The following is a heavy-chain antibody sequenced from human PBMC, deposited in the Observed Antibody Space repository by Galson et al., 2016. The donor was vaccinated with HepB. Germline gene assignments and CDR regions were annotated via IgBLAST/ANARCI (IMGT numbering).Heavy chain of an antibody. CDR1: GDSVASNSGG. Sequence: CAISGDSVASNSGGWNWIRQSPSRGLEWLGRTYYRSKWYNDYAVSVKSRITINPDTSKNRFSLQLNSVTPEDTAVYYCSRDPAPLMYAFDIWGQGTMVTVSS. CDR3: SRDPAPLMYAFDI. J-gene: IGHJ3*02. CDR2: TYYRSKWYN. V-gene: IGHV6-1*01. D-gene: IGHD2-8*01.